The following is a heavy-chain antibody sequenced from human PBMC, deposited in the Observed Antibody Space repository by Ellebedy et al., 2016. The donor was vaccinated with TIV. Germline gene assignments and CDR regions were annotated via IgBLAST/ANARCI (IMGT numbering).Heavy chain of an antibody. J-gene: IGHJ6*02. CDR1: GESITSENHL. Sequence: SETLSLTXSVSGESITSENHLWTWIRLPPGKGLEWIGRIAYNGNTYYNPSLLGRLSLSLDTAKRQFSLNLRSVTAADTAVYYCVRDWRFVVRGLYGMDVWGQGTTVIVSS. V-gene: IGHV4-30-4*01. CDR3: VRDWRFVVRGLYGMDV. CDR2: IAYNGNT. D-gene: IGHD3-10*01.